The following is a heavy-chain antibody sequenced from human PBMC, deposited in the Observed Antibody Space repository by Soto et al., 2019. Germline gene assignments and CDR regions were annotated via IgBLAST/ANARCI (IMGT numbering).Heavy chain of an antibody. J-gene: IGHJ3*02. CDR2: ISWNSGSI. CDR3: AKETRTKGCSGGSCSPRWGAFDI. D-gene: IGHD2-15*01. CDR1: GFTFDDYA. Sequence: GGSLRLSCAASGFTFDDYAMHWVRQAPGKGLEWVSGISWNSGSIGYADSVKGRFTISRDNAKNSLYLQMNSLRAEDTALYYCAKETRTKGCSGGSCSPRWGAFDIWGQGTMVTVSS. V-gene: IGHV3-9*01.